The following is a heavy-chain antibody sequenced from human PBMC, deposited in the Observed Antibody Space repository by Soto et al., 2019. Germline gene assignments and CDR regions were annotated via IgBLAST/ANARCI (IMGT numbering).Heavy chain of an antibody. V-gene: IGHV1-3*01. J-gene: IGHJ6*02. CDR1: GYTFTSYA. CDR2: INAGNGNT. Sequence: GASVKVSCKASGYTFTSYAMHWVRQAPGQRLEWMGWINAGNGNTKYSQKFQGRVTITRDTSASTAYMELSSLRSEDTAVYYCARDMVYCSSTSCYDYYYYGMDVWGQGTTVTVSS. CDR3: ARDMVYCSSTSCYDYYYYGMDV. D-gene: IGHD2-2*01.